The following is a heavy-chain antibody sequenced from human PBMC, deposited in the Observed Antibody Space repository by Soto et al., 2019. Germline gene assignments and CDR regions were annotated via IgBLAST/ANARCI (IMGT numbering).Heavy chain of an antibody. V-gene: IGHV3-21*06. J-gene: IGHJ4*02. CDR2: ISSTANYI. CDR1: GFTFTRYS. CDR3: ARESEDLTSNFDY. Sequence: LRLSCAASGFTFTRYSMNWVRQAPGKGLEWVSSISSTANYIYYGDSMKGRFTISRDNAKNSLYLEMNSLRAEDTAVYYCARESEDLTSNFDYWGQGTLVSVS.